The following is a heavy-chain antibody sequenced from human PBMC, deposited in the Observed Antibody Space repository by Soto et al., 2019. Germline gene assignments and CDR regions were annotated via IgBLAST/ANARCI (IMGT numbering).Heavy chain of an antibody. J-gene: IGHJ4*02. D-gene: IGHD3-9*01. CDR2: ISYDGSNK. Sequence: GGSLRLSCAASGFTFSSYGMHWVRQAPGKGLEWVAVISYDGSNKYYADSVKGRFTISRDNSKNTLYLQMNSLRAEDTAVYYCAKDPYDILTGYPSGGFDYWGQGTLFTVSS. V-gene: IGHV3-30*18. CDR3: AKDPYDILTGYPSGGFDY. CDR1: GFTFSSYG.